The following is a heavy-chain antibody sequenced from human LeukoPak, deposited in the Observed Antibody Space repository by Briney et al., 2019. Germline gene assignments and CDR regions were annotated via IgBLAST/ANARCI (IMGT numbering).Heavy chain of an antibody. CDR3: AGHRGSYYFYMDV. J-gene: IGHJ6*03. Sequence: SETLSLTCTVSGGSISSGSYYWSWIRQPAGKGLEWIGRIYTSGSTNYNPSLKSRVTISVDTSKNQFSLKMRSETAADTAIYYCAGHRGSYYFYMDVWGKGTTVTVSS. CDR1: GGSISSGSYY. V-gene: IGHV4-61*02. CDR2: IYTSGST. D-gene: IGHD3-10*01.